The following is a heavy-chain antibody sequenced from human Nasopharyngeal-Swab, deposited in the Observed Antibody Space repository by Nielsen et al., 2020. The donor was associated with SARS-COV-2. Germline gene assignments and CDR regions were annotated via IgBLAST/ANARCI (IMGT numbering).Heavy chain of an antibody. CDR1: GFTFSSFA. CDR3: ARAGGGYSYADY. D-gene: IGHD5-18*01. CDR2: ISGDNDST. V-gene: IGHV3-23*01. Sequence: GESLKISCAASGFTFSSFAMSWVRQAPGKGLEWVSVISGDNDSTYYTDSVRGRFTISRDNSKNTLYLQMNSLRAEDTAVYYCARAGGGYSYADYWRQGTLVTVSS. J-gene: IGHJ4*02.